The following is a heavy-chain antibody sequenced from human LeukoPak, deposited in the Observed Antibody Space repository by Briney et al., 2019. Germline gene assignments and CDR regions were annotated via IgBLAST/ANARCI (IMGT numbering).Heavy chain of an antibody. V-gene: IGHV3-53*01. CDR2: IYSGGST. CDR3: TRDLMDYDVSTGLHHYYMDV. Sequence: ETLSLTCTVSGGSISSYYWSWVRQAPGKGLEWVSVIYSGGSTYYADSVKGRFTISRDNSKNTLYLQMNTLRVEDTAVYYCTRDLMDYDVSTGLHHYYMDVWGQGTTVTVSS. J-gene: IGHJ6*02. D-gene: IGHD3-9*01. CDR1: GGSISSYY.